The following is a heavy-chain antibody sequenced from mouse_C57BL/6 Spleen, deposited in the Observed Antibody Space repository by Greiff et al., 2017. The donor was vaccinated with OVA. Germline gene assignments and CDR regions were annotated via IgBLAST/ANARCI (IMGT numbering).Heavy chain of an antibody. CDR2: ISSGSSTI. CDR1: GFTFSDYG. D-gene: IGHD2-4*01. CDR3: ARDYDYDGGFAY. J-gene: IGHJ3*01. Sequence: EVKLEESGGGLVKPGGSLKLSCAASGFTFSDYGMHWVRQAPEKGLEWVAYISSGSSTIYYADTVKGRFTISRDNAKNTLFLQMTSLRSEDTAMYYCARDYDYDGGFAYWGQGTLVTVSA. V-gene: IGHV5-17*01.